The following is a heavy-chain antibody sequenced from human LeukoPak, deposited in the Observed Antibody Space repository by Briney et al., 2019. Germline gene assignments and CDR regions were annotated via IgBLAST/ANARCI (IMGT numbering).Heavy chain of an antibody. J-gene: IGHJ4*02. Sequence: GGSLRLSCAPSGFTFSSYLMHWVRQAPGKGLGWVSRINSDGSSTSYADSVKGRFTISRDNAKNTLYLQMNSLRAEDTAVYYCARDPIFGVAPDYWGQGTLVTVSS. CDR2: INSDGSST. D-gene: IGHD3-3*01. CDR3: ARDPIFGVAPDY. V-gene: IGHV3-74*01. CDR1: GFTFSSYL.